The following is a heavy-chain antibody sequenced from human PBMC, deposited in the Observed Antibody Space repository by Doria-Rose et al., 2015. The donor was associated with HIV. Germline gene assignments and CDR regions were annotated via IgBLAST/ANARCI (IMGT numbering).Heavy chain of an antibody. D-gene: IGHD3-10*01. Sequence: QVQLQQWGAGLLKPSETLSLTCAVYGGSFSGYYWNWIRQPPGKGLEWIGEIDHSGGANYNPSLKSRVTISLDTSKNQFSLNRTSVTAADAAIYYCARGPTGVLDYWGQGNLVTVSS. CDR2: IDHSGGA. CDR3: ARGPTGVLDY. V-gene: IGHV4-34*01. CDR1: GGSFSGYY. J-gene: IGHJ4*02.